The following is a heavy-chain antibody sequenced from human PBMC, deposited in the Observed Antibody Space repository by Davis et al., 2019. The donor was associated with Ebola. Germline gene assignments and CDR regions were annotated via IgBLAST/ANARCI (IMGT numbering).Heavy chain of an antibody. CDR3: ARGLSYGDSTLGAFDI. D-gene: IGHD4-17*01. CDR2: IFHTGTT. J-gene: IGHJ3*02. Sequence: MPSETLSLTCTVSGDSISSGGHSWNWIRQPPGKGLEWIGCIFHTGTTNYSPSLKSRVTISLDRSKNQFSLRLSSVTAADTAVYRCARGLSYGDSTLGAFDIWGQGTMVTVSS. CDR1: GDSISSGGHS. V-gene: IGHV4-30-2*01.